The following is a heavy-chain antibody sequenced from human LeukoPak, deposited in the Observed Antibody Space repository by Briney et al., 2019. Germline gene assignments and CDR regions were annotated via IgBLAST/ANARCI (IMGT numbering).Heavy chain of an antibody. CDR3: AQFGYSGYDWTFDY. CDR1: GGSFSGYY. CDR2: INHSGST. J-gene: IGHJ4*02. V-gene: IGHV4-34*01. D-gene: IGHD5-12*01. Sequence: SETLSLTCAVYGGSFSGYYWSWIRQPPGKGLEWIGEINHSGSTNYNPSLKSRVTISVDTSKNQFSLKLSSVTAADTAVYYCAQFGYSGYDWTFDYWGQGTLVTVSS.